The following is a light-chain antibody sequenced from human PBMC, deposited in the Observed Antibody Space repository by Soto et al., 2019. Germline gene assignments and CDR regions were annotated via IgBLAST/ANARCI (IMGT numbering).Light chain of an antibody. CDR1: SSDIGSYNF. Sequence: QSVLTQPASVSESLGQSITISCTGTSSDIGSYNFVSWYQQHPGKAPRLIIYEVTQRPSGVSNRFSGSKSDNTASLTISGLQAEDEADYYCCSYAASSASHVVFGGGTKLTVL. J-gene: IGLJ2*01. CDR3: CSYAASSASHVV. V-gene: IGLV2-23*02. CDR2: EVT.